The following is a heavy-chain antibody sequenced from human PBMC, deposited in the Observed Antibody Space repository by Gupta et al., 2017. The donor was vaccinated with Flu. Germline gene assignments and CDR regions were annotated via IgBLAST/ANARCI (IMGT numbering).Heavy chain of an antibody. CDR2: ICDSGGST. CDR1: GFLFRSYG. J-gene: IGHJ3*02. D-gene: IGHD6-13*01. V-gene: IGHV3-23*01. Sequence: EMQMLESGGGSAQPGGSLSLSCAASGFLFRSYGMSWIRQAQGQGREWVSGICDSGGSTLYAESVRGRFTISRDNSDNMLFLEMSSLRVEDTALYYCANSPARISGPGSWSSDAFDIWGQGTMVTVSS. CDR3: ANSPARISGPGSWSSDAFDI.